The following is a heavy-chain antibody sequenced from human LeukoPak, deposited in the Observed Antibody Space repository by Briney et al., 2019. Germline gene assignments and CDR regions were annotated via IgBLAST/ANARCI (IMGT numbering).Heavy chain of an antibody. V-gene: IGHV3-74*01. D-gene: IGHD6-6*01. CDR1: GFTFSRYW. J-gene: IGHJ3*02. CDR2: INSDGSRT. CDR3: ASLFLCYGCSSSSDSFNI. Sequence: GGSLRLSCEASGFTFSRYWMHWVRQAPGKGLVWVSRINSDGSRTTYADCVRGRFTISRDNAKNTLYLQMNSLRAEDTAVYYCASLFLCYGCSSSSDSFNIWGQGTMVTVSS.